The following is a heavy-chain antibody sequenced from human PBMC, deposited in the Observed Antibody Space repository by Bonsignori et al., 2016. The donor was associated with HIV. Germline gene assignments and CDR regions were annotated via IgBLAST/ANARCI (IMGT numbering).Heavy chain of an antibody. CDR1: GFSLRTSSEA. CDR3: AHMADMSIVSGRGRRGRLCLP. D-gene: IGHD1-26*01. J-gene: IGHJ4*02. CDR2: INLSDNQ. Sequence: QITLTESGPKLVRPSQTLTLTCTFSGFSLRTSSEAVAWIRQAPGKALEWLALINLSDNQRFNPSLQTRLTIVKDTFRGQVILKMADMDPVDTATYFCAHMADMSIVSGRGRRGRLCLPWGQGTLVTVSS. V-gene: IGHV2-5*01.